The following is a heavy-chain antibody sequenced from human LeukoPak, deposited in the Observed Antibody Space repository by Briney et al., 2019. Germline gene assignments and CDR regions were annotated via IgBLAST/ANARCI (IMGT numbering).Heavy chain of an antibody. Sequence: PGGSLRLSCAASGFTFSSYAMSWVRQAPGKGLEWASAISGSGGSTYYADSVKGRFTISRDNSKNTPYLQMNSLRAEDTAVYYCAKSGPGLRLWSYYFDYWGQGTLVTVSS. CDR1: GFTFSSYA. J-gene: IGHJ4*02. CDR3: AKSGPGLRLWSYYFDY. CDR2: ISGSGGST. D-gene: IGHD5-18*01. V-gene: IGHV3-23*01.